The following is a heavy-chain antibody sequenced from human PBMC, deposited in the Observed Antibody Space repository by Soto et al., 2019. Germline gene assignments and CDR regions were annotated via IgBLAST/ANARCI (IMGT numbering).Heavy chain of an antibody. V-gene: IGHV1-18*01. J-gene: IGHJ6*03. CDR1: GYTFSSYA. CDR3: ARGTTVTTTPTYYYMDV. Sequence: ASVKVSCKATGYTFSSYAISWVREAPGQGLEWMGWISPYNGNTNYAQNLQGRVTMTTDTSTTTAYMELRSRRSDDAAIYYCARGTTVTTTPTYYYMDVWGKGTTVTVSS. D-gene: IGHD4-17*01. CDR2: ISPYNGNT.